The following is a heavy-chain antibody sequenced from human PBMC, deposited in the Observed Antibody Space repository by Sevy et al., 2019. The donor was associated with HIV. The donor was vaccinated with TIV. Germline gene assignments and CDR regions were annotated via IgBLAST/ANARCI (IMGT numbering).Heavy chain of an antibody. D-gene: IGHD2-15*01. J-gene: IGHJ1*01. CDR2: ISSSSSTI. V-gene: IGHV3-48*02. CDR1: GFTFSSYS. CDR3: ARDRYCSGSSCYTGEYFQH. Sequence: GGSLRLSCAASGFTFSSYSMNWVRQAPGKGLEWVSYISSSSSTIYYADSVKGRFTISRDNAKNSLYLQMNSLRDEDTAVYYCARDRYCSGSSCYTGEYFQHWGQGTLVTVSS.